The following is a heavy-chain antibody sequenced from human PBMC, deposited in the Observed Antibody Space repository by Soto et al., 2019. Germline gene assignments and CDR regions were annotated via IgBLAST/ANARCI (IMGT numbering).Heavy chain of an antibody. CDR2: IVPLFRPT. D-gene: IGHD6-19*01. CDR3: ARTLLAVSSRRGD. CDR1: GDTFTSYA. Sequence: QVQVVQSGPEVKKPGSSVKISCKIVGDTFTSYAVSWVRQAPGQGLEWVGGIVPLFRPTDYAQKLQGRVTMTADASTNTAYMELSSLRPEDTGLYYCARTLLAVSSRRGDWGQGTLVTVSS. V-gene: IGHV1-69*01. J-gene: IGHJ4*02.